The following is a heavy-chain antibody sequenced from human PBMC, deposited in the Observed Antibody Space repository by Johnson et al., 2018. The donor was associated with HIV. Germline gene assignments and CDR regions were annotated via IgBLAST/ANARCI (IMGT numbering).Heavy chain of an antibody. Sequence: EVQLVESGGGLVQPGGSLRLSCAASGFTFSSYWMSWVRQAPGKGLEWVSRINSDGSSTSYADSVKGRFTISRDNSKNTLYLQMNSLRAEDTAVYYCARDILEYSSSVPDAFDIWGQGTVVTVSS. V-gene: IGHV3-74*01. D-gene: IGHD6-6*01. CDR1: GFTFSSYW. J-gene: IGHJ3*02. CDR2: INSDGSST. CDR3: ARDILEYSSSVPDAFDI.